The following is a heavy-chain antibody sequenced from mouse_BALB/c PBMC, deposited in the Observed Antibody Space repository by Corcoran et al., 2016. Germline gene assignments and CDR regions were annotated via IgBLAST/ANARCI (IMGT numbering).Heavy chain of an antibody. V-gene: IGHV14-3*02. CDR1: GFNIKDTY. Sequence: EVQLQQSGAELVKPGASVKLSCTASGFNIKDTYMHWVKQRPEQGLEWSGRIDPANGNTKYDPKFQGKATITADTSSNTAYLHLSSLTSEDTAVYYCAKTMIDYWGQGTTLTVSS. D-gene: IGHD2-4*01. CDR3: AKTMIDY. CDR2: IDPANGNT. J-gene: IGHJ2*01.